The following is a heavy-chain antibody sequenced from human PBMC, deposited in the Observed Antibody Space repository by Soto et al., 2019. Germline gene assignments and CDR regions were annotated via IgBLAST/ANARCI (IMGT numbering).Heavy chain of an antibody. CDR2: TSSSRSTI. J-gene: IGHJ4*02. Sequence: GGSPRLSSAASGFTFSSYSMNWVRQAPGKGLEWVSYTSSSRSTIYYADSVKGRFTISRDNAKNSLYLQMNSLRAEDTAVYYCGGEKDALPQNWGQGTLVTVSS. CDR3: GGEKDALPQN. CDR1: GFTFSSYS. V-gene: IGHV3-48*04.